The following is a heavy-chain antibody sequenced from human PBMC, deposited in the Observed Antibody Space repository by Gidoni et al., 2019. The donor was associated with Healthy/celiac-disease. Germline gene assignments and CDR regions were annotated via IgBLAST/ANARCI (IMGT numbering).Heavy chain of an antibody. J-gene: IGHJ4*02. Sequence: EVQLVASGGGLVKPGGSLRLSCAASGFPFSSYSMNWVRQAPGKGLEWVSSISSSSSYIYYADSVKGRFTISRDNAKNSLYLQMNSLRAEDTAVYYCARVANVDYDFWSGYYNYWGQGTLVTVSS. CDR1: GFPFSSYS. V-gene: IGHV3-21*01. D-gene: IGHD3-3*01. CDR2: ISSSSSYI. CDR3: ARVANVDYDFWSGYYNY.